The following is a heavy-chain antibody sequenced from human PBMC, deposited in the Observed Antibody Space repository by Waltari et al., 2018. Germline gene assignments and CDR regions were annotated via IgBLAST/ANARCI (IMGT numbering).Heavy chain of an antibody. CDR2: IYHSGRN. V-gene: IGHV4-4*02. Sequence: QVQLQESGPGLVKPSVTLSLTCAVSGGSISSSNWWSWVRQPPGKGLEWIGEIYHSGRNNDKPSLNGRVTISVDKSKNQFSLKLSSVTAADTDVYYCARRGWVAATPYYFDYWGQGTLVTVSS. CDR3: ARRGWVAATPYYFDY. CDR1: GGSISSSNW. J-gene: IGHJ4*02. D-gene: IGHD2-15*01.